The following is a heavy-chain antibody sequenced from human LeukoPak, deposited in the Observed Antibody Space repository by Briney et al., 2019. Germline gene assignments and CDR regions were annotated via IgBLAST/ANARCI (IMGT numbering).Heavy chain of an antibody. J-gene: IGHJ4*02. Sequence: GGSLRLSCAASGFTFSSYTINWVRQAPGKGLEWVSSISSSGTYIYYADSVKGRFTISRDNAKNSLYLQMNGLRAEDTAVYYCARESTVYSDYGGQGTLVTVSS. CDR3: ARESTVYSDY. D-gene: IGHD2-8*01. CDR1: GFTFSSYT. CDR2: ISSSGTYI. V-gene: IGHV3-21*01.